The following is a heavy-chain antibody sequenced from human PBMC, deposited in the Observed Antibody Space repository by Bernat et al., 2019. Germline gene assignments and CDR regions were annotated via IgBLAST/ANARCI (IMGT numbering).Heavy chain of an antibody. D-gene: IGHD1-14*01. CDR1: GYTLRREG. V-gene: IGHV1-18*01. Sequence: GQLVQSGAEGKKRGGEGKGDCKASGYTLRREGRRGVRQAPGQGLEWMGWISAYNGNTNYAQKLQGRVPMTTDTSTSTAYLALRRLRSDDTAVYYCARDGPRYSPLKTNDYWGPGPLVPVSS. CDR2: ISAYNGNT. CDR3: ARDGPRYSPLKTNDY. J-gene: IGHJ4*02.